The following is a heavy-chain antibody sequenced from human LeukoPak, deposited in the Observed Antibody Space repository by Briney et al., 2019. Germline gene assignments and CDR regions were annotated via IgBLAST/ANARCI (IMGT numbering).Heavy chain of an antibody. V-gene: IGHV3-21*01. Sequence: GGSLRLSCAASGFTFSNYALNWVRQAPGKGLEWVSSISSSSSYIYYADSVKGRFTTSRDNAKNSLYLQMNSLRAEDTAVYYCARAVAGRRDAFDIWGQGTMVTVSS. J-gene: IGHJ3*02. D-gene: IGHD6-19*01. CDR3: ARAVAGRRDAFDI. CDR2: ISSSSSYI. CDR1: GFTFSNYA.